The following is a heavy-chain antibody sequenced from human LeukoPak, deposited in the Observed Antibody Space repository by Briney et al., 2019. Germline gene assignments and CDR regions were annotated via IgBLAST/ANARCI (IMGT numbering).Heavy chain of an antibody. CDR1: GGSISSDDFY. Sequence: PSQTLSLTCTVSGGSISSDDFYWSWIRQPPGKGLEWIGYIYYSGSTYYNPSLKSRVTISVDTSKNQFSLKLSSVTAADTAVYYCARGLSYCSSIGCFRGTWFDPWGQGTLVTVSS. D-gene: IGHD2-2*01. J-gene: IGHJ5*02. CDR2: IYYSGST. V-gene: IGHV4-30-4*01. CDR3: ARGLSYCSSIGCFRGTWFDP.